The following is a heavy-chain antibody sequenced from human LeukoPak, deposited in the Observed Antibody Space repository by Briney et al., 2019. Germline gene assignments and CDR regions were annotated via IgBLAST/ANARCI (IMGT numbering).Heavy chain of an antibody. CDR2: IYWNDDQ. J-gene: IGHJ5*01. Sequence: SGPTLVKPTQTLTLTCTVSGFSLNTTGVAVGWIRQPPGKALEWLALIYWNDDQLYSPPLRSKLTITKDTSKKQVVLTMTSMDPVDTATYFGAHSGYDSSGYFFTQPFDSWGHGTLVTVSS. CDR1: GFSLNTTGVA. D-gene: IGHD3-22*01. CDR3: AHSGYDSSGYFFTQPFDS. V-gene: IGHV2-5*01.